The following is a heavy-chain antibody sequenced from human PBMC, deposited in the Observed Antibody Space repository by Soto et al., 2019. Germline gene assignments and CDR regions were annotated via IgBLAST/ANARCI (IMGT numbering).Heavy chain of an antibody. CDR1: GGSIISYY. Sequence: QVQLQESGPGLVKPSETLSLTCTVSGGSIISYYWSWIRQPPGKGLEWIGYIYYSGSTNYNPSLKSXXTXSXXTSKNQFSLKLSSVTAADTAVYYCAREGTGVYFDYWGQGTLVTVSS. CDR3: AREGTGVYFDY. V-gene: IGHV4-59*01. D-gene: IGHD2-8*02. J-gene: IGHJ4*02. CDR2: IYYSGST.